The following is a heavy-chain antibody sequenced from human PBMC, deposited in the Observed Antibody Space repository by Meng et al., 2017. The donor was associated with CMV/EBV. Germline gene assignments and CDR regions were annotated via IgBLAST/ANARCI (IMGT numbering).Heavy chain of an antibody. Sequence: LQLQEAGPGLVKPSGTLSLTCTVSGGSISSSSCYWGWIRQPPGKGLEWIGSIYYSGSTYYNPSLKSRVTISVDTSKNQFSLKLSSVTAADTAVYYCVTWLWFGELSGYYFDYWGQGTLVTVFS. CDR2: IYYSGST. J-gene: IGHJ4*02. CDR1: GGSISSSSCY. V-gene: IGHV4-39*07. CDR3: VTWLWFGELSGYYFDY. D-gene: IGHD3-10*01.